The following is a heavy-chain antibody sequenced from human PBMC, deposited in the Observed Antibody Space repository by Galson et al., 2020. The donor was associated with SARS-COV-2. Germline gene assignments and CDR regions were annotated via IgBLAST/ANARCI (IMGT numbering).Heavy chain of an antibody. CDR1: GYTFNNYG. D-gene: IGHD2-2*01. CDR3: ARDRVVAAGTPGEY. Sequence: ASVTVSCKASGYTFNNYGVNWVRRAPGQGLEWMGWISVYSGNTNYAQTFQGRVSMTADTSTSTAYMELRSLRSDDTAVYYCARDRVVAAGTPGEYWGQGTQVTVYS. J-gene: IGHJ4*02. V-gene: IGHV1-18*01. CDR2: ISVYSGNT.